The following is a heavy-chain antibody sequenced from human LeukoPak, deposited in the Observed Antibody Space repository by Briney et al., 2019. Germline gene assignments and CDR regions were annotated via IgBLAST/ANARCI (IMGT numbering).Heavy chain of an antibody. CDR1: GYTFTGYY. CDR2: INPNSGGT. V-gene: IGHV1-2*04. D-gene: IGHD2-2*01. CDR3: ARSDRLPAPFDY. Sequence: ASVKVSCKASGYTFTGYYMHWVRQAPGQGLEWMGWINPNSGGTNYAQKFQGWVTMTRDTSISTAYMELSRLRSDDTAAYYCARSDRLPAPFDYWGQGTLVTVSS. J-gene: IGHJ4*02.